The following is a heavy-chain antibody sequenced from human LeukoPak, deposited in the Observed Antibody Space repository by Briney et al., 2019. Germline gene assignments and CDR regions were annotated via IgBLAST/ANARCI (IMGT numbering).Heavy chain of an antibody. V-gene: IGHV1-46*01. J-gene: IGHJ4*02. CDR2: INPSGGST. Sequence: EASVKVSCKASGYTFTSYYMHWVRQAPGQGLEWMGIINPSGGSTSYAQKFQGRVTMTRDTSISTAYMELSRLRSDDTAVYYCAREGGYDLSSHGYWGQGPLVTVSS. CDR3: AREGGYDLSSHGY. D-gene: IGHD5-12*01. CDR1: GYTFTSYY.